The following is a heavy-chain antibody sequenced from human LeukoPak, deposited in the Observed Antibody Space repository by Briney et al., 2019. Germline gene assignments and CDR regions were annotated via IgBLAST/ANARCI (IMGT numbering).Heavy chain of an antibody. CDR1: GGTFSSYA. J-gene: IGHJ3*02. D-gene: IGHD1-26*01. CDR2: IIPIFGTA. Sequence: GSSVKVSCKASGGTFSSYAISWVRQAPGQGLEWMGGIIPIFGTANYAQKFQGRVTITADESTSTAYMELSSLRSEDTAVYYCARDPYSGSYYANDAFDIWGQGTMVTVSS. V-gene: IGHV1-69*01. CDR3: ARDPYSGSYYANDAFDI.